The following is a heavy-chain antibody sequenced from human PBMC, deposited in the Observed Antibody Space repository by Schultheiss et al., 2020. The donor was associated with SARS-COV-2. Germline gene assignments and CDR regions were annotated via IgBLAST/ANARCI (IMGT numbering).Heavy chain of an antibody. CDR2: ISGSGSTI. CDR1: GFTFGDYA. Sequence: GGSLRLSCTASGFTFGDYAMSWFRQAPGKGLEWVSAISGSGSTIYYADSVKGRFTISRDNAKNSLYLQMNSLRAEDTAVYYCAVQELRPQWGQGTLVTVSS. V-gene: IGHV3-11*01. J-gene: IGHJ4*02. CDR3: AVQELRPQ. D-gene: IGHD1-7*01.